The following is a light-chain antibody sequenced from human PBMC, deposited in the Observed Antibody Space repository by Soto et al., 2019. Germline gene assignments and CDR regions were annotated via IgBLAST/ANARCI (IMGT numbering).Light chain of an antibody. CDR3: QQYKSYTWT. J-gene: IGKJ1*01. CDR2: DAS. Sequence: DIQMTQSPSTLSASVGDRVTITCRASQSISSWLAWYQQKPGKAPKLLIYDASSLESGVPSRFSGSGSGTEFTLNISSLQPDDFATFYCQQYKSYTWTFGQGTKVEIK. V-gene: IGKV1-5*01. CDR1: QSISSW.